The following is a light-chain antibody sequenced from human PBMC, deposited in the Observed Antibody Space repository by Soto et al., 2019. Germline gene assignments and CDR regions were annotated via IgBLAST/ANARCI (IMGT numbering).Light chain of an antibody. J-gene: IGKJ1*01. CDR3: QQYSSSRT. Sequence: EIGLTQSPATLSLSPGERATLSCRASQNLNSNFLAWYQQKPGQAPRLLIYGVSSRATGIPVRFSGSGSETDFTLTITRLEPEDFAVYYCQQYSSSRTFGQGTKVDNK. CDR1: QNLNSNF. CDR2: GVS. V-gene: IGKV3-20*01.